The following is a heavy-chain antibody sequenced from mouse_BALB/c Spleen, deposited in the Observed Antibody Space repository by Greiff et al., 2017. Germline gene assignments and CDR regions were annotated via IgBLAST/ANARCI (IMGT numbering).Heavy chain of an antibody. CDR2: ISYSGST. CDR1: GDSITSGY. D-gene: IGHD2-4*01. V-gene: IGHV3-8*02. J-gene: IGHJ3*01. Sequence: EVMLVESGPSLVKPSQTLSLTCSVTGDSITSGYWNWIRKFPGNKLEYMGYISYSGSTYYNPSLKSRISITRDTSKNQYYLQLNSVTTEDTATYYCARRLYYDYGSWFAYWGQGTLVTVSA. CDR3: ARRLYYDYGSWFAY.